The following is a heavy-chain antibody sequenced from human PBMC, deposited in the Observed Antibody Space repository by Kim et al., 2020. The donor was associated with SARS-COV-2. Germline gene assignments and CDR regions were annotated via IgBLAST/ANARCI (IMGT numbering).Heavy chain of an antibody. CDR3: ARTPFGSGSYYDAFDI. CDR2: IDHTGSP. CDR1: GGSFSGSY. V-gene: IGHV4-34*01. Sequence: SETLSLTCAVYGGSFSGSYWSWIRQPPGKGLEWIGEIDHTGSPNYTPSLKSRVTMSVDTSKNQISLNLRSVTAADTATYYCARTPFGSGSYYDAFDIWGQGTMV. D-gene: IGHD3-10*01. J-gene: IGHJ3*02.